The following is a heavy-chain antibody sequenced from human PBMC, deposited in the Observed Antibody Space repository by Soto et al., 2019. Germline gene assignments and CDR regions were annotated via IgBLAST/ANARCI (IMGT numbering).Heavy chain of an antibody. CDR2: IYYSGST. Sequence: SETLSLTCTVSGGSISSYYWSWIRQPPGKGLEWIGYIYYSGSTNYNPSLKSRVTISVDTSKNQFSLKLSSVTAADTAVYYCARDRGGSSSVDYWGQGTLVTVSS. V-gene: IGHV4-59*01. CDR3: ARDRGGSSSVDY. D-gene: IGHD6-6*01. J-gene: IGHJ4*02. CDR1: GGSISSYY.